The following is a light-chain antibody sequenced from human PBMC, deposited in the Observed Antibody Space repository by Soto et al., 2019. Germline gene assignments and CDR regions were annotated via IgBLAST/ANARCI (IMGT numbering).Light chain of an antibody. CDR1: SSDVGSYNL. CDR3: CSYAGSSTLAV. J-gene: IGLJ7*01. CDR2: EVS. Sequence: QSALTQPASVSGSPGQSITISCTGTSSDVGSYNLVSWYQQHPTKAPKLMIYEVSKRPSGVSNLFSGSKSDNTASLTISGLQVEDEADYYCCSYAGSSTLAVFGGGTQLTVL. V-gene: IGLV2-23*02.